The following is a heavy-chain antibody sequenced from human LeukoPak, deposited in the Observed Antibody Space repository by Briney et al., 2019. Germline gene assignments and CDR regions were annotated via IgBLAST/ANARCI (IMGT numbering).Heavy chain of an antibody. Sequence: GGSLRLSCAASGFTFSSYWMSWVRQAPGKGLEWVANIKQDGSEKYYVDSVKGRFTISRDNAKNSLYLQMNSLRSEDTAVYYCTRVRGYGSGSYYKPPPYYFDYWGQGTLVTVSS. J-gene: IGHJ4*02. CDR2: IKQDGSEK. CDR3: TRVRGYGSGSYYKPPPYYFDY. V-gene: IGHV3-7*03. D-gene: IGHD3-10*01. CDR1: GFTFSSYW.